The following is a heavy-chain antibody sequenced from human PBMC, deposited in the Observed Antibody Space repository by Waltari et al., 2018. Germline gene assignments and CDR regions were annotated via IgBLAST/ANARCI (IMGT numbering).Heavy chain of an antibody. CDR3: AMRDGAHYFDY. CDR2: IYHSGST. J-gene: IGHJ4*02. CDR1: GYSISSGYY. V-gene: IGHV4-38-2*01. Sequence: QVQLQESGPGLVKPSETLSLTCAVSGYSISSGYYWGWIRQPPGKGLEWIGSIYHSGSTHYNPSLKSRVTISVDTSKNQFSLKLSSVTAADTAVYYCAMRDGAHYFDYWGQGTLVTVSS.